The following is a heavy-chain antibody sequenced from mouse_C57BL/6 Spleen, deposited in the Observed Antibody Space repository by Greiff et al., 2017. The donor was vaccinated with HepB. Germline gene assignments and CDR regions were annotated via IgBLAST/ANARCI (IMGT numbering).Heavy chain of an antibody. CDR2: TNPTNGRT. CDR1: GYTFTSYW. Sequence: VQLQQSGAELVKAGASVKMSCKASGYTFTSYWMHWVKQRLGQGLEWFAETNPTNGRTYYNEKFKSKATLTVDKSSSTAHMLLSGPTFEDSAVYYGARIKKIVATYFDYWGQGTTRTVSS. D-gene: IGHD1-1*01. J-gene: IGHJ2*01. V-gene: IGHV1S81*02. CDR3: ARIKKIVATYFDY.